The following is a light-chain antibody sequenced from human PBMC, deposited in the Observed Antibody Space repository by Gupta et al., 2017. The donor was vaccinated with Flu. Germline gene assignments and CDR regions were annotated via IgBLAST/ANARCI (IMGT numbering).Light chain of an antibody. J-gene: IGKJ2*01. CDR2: WAS. V-gene: IGKV4-1*01. CDR1: QSVLYSSNNKNY. CDR3: QQYYNTPYT. Sequence: SLCERATTNCKSSQSVLYSSNNKNYLAWYQQKPGQPPKLLIYWASTRESGVPDRFSGSGSGTDFTLTISSLQAEDVAVYYCQQYYNTPYTFGQGTKLEIK.